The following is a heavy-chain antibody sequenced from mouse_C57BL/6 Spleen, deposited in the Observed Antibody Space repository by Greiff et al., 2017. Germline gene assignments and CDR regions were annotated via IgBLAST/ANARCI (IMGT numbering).Heavy chain of an antibody. D-gene: IGHD2-3*01. CDR3: ADDGYYDSAMDY. CDR1: GYAFSSSW. Sequence: VQLQQSGPELVKPGASVKISCKASGYAFSSSWMNWVKQRPGKGLEWIGRIYPGDGDTNYNGKFKGKATLTADKSSSTAYMQLSSLTSEDSAVYFCADDGYYDSAMDYWGQGTSVTVSS. J-gene: IGHJ4*01. CDR2: IYPGDGDT. V-gene: IGHV1-82*01.